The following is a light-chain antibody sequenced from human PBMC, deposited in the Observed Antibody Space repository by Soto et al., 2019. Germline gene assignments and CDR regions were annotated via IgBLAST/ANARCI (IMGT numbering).Light chain of an antibody. CDR1: QSIRINY. CDR2: DVS. J-gene: IGKJ1*01. V-gene: IGKV3-20*01. Sequence: EIVLTQSPGTLSLSPGERATLSCRASQSIRINYLAWYQQKPGQAPRLLIYDVSSRATGIPDRFSGSGSETDFTLTISRLEPEDFAVYYCQQYRTSPVTFGQGTKVEIK. CDR3: QQYRTSPVT.